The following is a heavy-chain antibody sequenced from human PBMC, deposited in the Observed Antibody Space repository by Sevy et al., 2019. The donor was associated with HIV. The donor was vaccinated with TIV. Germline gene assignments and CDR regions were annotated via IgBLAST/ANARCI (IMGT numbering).Heavy chain of an antibody. CDR3: VSLFLSYRSSWSYFDY. D-gene: IGHD6-13*01. V-gene: IGHV3-66*02. CDR1: GFTVNDKY. Sequence: GSLRLSCAISGFTVNDKYIIWVRQAPGKGLEWVSVIFSSGSTYYADSAKGRFTISRDNSKNTVDLQMNSVRAEDTAVYYCVSLFLSYRSSWSYFDYRGQGTLVTVSS. CDR2: IFSSGST. J-gene: IGHJ4*02.